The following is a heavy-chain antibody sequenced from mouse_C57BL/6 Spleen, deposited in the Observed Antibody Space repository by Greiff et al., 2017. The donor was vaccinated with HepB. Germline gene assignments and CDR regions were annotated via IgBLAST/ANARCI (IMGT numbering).Heavy chain of an antibody. Sequence: VQLKQSGPELVKPGASVKMSCKASGYTFTDYNMHWVKQSHGKSLEWIGYINPNNGGTSSNQKFKGKATLTVNKSSRPAYMELRSLTSEDSAVYYCARYDYDEDGPWFAYWGQGTLVTVSA. J-gene: IGHJ3*01. CDR2: INPNNGGT. V-gene: IGHV1-22*01. CDR3: ARYDYDEDGPWFAY. CDR1: GYTFTDYN. D-gene: IGHD2-4*01.